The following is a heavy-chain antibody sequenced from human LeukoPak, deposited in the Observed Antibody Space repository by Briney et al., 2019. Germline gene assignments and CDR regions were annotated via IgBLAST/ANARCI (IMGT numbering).Heavy chain of an antibody. V-gene: IGHV3-48*04. Sequence: GSLRLSCAASGFTFSSYSMNWVRQAPGKGLEWVSYISSSSSTIYYADSVEGRFTISRDNAKNSLYLQMNSLRAEDTAVYYCARDQADGTYYWGQGTLVTVSS. D-gene: IGHD3/OR15-3a*01. J-gene: IGHJ4*02. CDR3: ARDQADGTYY. CDR2: ISSSSSTI. CDR1: GFTFSSYS.